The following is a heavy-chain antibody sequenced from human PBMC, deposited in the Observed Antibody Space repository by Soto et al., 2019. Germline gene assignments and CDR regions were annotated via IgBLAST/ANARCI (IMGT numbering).Heavy chain of an antibody. CDR3: GKASKGYTGYDLDY. D-gene: IGHD5-12*01. Sequence: EVQLLESGGDLVQPGGSLRLSCAASGFSFGGYGMSWVRQAPGKGLEWVSALSGSGSTTYYADSVRGRFIISRDNSRDTLFLQMNSLRAEDTAVYFCGKASKGYTGYDLDYWGQGTVVTVSP. J-gene: IGHJ4*02. CDR2: LSGSGSTT. CDR1: GFSFGGYG. V-gene: IGHV3-23*01.